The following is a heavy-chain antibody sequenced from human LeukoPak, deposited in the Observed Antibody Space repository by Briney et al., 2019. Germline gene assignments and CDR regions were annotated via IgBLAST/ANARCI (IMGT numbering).Heavy chain of an antibody. J-gene: IGHJ4*02. CDR2: ISSSAGTI. CDR3: ARDAYYGSGSYLDY. CDR1: GFTFSSYE. V-gene: IGHV3-48*03. Sequence: GGSLRLSCAASGFTFSSYEMNWVRQAPGKGLEWVSYISSSAGTIYYADSVEGRFTISRDNAKNTLYLQMNSLRAEDTAVYYCARDAYYGSGSYLDYWGQGTLVTVSS. D-gene: IGHD3-10*01.